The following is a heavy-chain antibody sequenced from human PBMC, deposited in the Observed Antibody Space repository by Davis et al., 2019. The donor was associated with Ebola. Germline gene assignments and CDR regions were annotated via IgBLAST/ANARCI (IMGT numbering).Heavy chain of an antibody. J-gene: IGHJ3*02. CDR2: ISWDSGTI. Sequence: SLKLSCAASRLTFDDYAIHWVRQAPGNGLEWVSGISWDSGTIGYADSVKGRFTISRDNAKNSLYLQMNSLRAEDTALYYCAKVRTVTTLRDAFDIWGQGTMVTVSS. D-gene: IGHD4-17*01. CDR3: AKVRTVTTLRDAFDI. CDR1: RLTFDDYA. V-gene: IGHV3-9*01.